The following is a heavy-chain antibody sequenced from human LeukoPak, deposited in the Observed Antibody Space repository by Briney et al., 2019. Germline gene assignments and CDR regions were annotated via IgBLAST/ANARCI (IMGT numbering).Heavy chain of an antibody. CDR2: ISSSSSYI. D-gene: IGHD4-17*01. CDR3: ARALLYDYGDLFDY. CDR1: GFTFSSYS. V-gene: IGHV3-21*01. Sequence: GGSLRLSCAASGFTFSSYSMNWVRQAPGKGLEWVSSISSSSSYIYYADSVKGRFTISRDNAKNSLYLQMNSLRAEDTAVYYCARALLYDYGDLFDYWGQGTLVTVSS. J-gene: IGHJ4*02.